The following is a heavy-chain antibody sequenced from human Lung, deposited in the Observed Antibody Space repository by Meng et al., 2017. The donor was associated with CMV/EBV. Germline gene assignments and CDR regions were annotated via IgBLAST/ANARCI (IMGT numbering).Heavy chain of an antibody. V-gene: IGHV3-9*01. J-gene: IGHJ6*02. CDR2: ISGNTGFI. CDR1: GFTFDDFA. CDR3: TKGGGERVTFDAMDV. Sequence: GGSLRLXCTASGFTFDDFAMHWVRQSPGEGLEWVSGISGNTGFIGYADSVKGRFTISRDNAKKTLSLQINTLRAEETALYYCTKGGGERVTFDAMDVWGQGTXVTVAS. D-gene: IGHD2-21*02.